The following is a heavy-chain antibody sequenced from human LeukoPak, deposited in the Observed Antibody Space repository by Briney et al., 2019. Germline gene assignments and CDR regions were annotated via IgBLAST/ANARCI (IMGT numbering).Heavy chain of an antibody. V-gene: IGHV3-15*01. CDR2: IKSKTYGGTT. Sequence: GGSLRLSCAASGFTFSNAWMSWVRQAPGKGLEWVGRIKSKTYGGTTDYPAPVKGGFTISRDDSENTVYLQMNSLKTEDTAVYYCTTATSYWGQGSLVTVSS. CDR1: GFTFSNAW. CDR3: TTATSY. J-gene: IGHJ4*02.